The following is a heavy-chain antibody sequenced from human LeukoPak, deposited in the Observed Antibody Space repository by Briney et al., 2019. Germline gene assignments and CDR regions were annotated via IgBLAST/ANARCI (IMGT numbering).Heavy chain of an antibody. CDR1: GFTFSSYS. CDR2: ISSSSSTI. J-gene: IGHJ6*02. Sequence: GGSLRLSCAASGFTFSSYSMNWVRQAPGKGLEWVSYISSSSSTIYYADSVKGRFTISRDNAKNSLYLQMNSLRAEDTAVYYCARESTTVTTGYYYYYDMDVWGQGTTVTVSS. V-gene: IGHV3-48*01. CDR3: ARESTTVTTGYYYYYDMDV. D-gene: IGHD4-17*01.